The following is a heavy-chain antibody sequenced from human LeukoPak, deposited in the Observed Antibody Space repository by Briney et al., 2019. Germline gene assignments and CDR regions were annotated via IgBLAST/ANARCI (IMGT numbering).Heavy chain of an antibody. V-gene: IGHV3-74*03. Sequence: PGGSLRLSCTASPFTFSGYWMHWVRQAPGKGLVWVSRTNSDGYSITYADSVKGRFTISRDNAKNTLYLQMNSLIVEDTAVYFCARAYFGIGLDSWGQGTLVTVPS. CDR3: ARAYFGIGLDS. J-gene: IGHJ5*01. CDR2: TNSDGYSI. CDR1: PFTFSGYW. D-gene: IGHD3-9*01.